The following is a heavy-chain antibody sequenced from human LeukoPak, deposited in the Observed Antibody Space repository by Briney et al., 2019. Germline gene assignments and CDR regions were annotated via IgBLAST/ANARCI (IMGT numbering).Heavy chain of an antibody. CDR1: GFTFNKYG. CDR3: AKAETPYTSKSLDY. CDR2: VSYDGSAK. V-gene: IGHV3-30*18. J-gene: IGHJ4*02. Sequence: GGSLRLSCSASGFTFNKYGMHWVRQAPGKGLEWVAVVSYDGSAKYYAGSVKGRFTISRDNSKNTLLLQMNSLRAEDMALYYCAKAETPYTSKSLDYWGQGTRVTVSS. D-gene: IGHD3-16*01.